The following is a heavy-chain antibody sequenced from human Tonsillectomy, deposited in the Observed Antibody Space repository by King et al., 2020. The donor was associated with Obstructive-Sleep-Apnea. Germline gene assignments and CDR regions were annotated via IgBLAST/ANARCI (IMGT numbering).Heavy chain of an antibody. V-gene: IGHV4-34*12. CDR3: ARVLPWPYDI. Sequence: QVQLPQWGAGLLKPSETLSLTCAVYGGSFSGYYWSWIRQPPGKGLEWIGEIIHSGSTNYNPSLKSRVTISVDTSKNQFSLKLSSVTAADTAVYYCARVLPWPYDIWGQGTMVTVSS. J-gene: IGHJ3*02. CDR1: GGSFSGYY. CDR2: IIHSGST.